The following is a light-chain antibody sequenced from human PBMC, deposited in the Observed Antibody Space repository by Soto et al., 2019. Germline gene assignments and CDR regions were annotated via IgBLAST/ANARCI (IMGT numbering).Light chain of an antibody. V-gene: IGKV1-39*01. CDR2: AAS. J-gene: IGKJ1*01. CDR1: QSISSY. CDR3: QQSYSTPPT. Sequence: DIDQAQSHSSLSSPFSSRFAITYLASQSISSYLNWYQQKPGKAPKLLIYAASSLQSGVPSRFSGSGSGTDFTLTISSLQPEDFATYYCQQSYSTPPTFGQGTKV.